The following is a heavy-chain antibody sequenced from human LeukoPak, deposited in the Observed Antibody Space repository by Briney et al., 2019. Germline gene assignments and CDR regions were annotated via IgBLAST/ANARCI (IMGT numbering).Heavy chain of an antibody. CDR3: AREPPHYYDSSGPIGY. Sequence: VKVSCKASGYTFTGYYMHWVRQAPGQGLEWMGWINPNSGGTNYAQKFQGRVTMTRDTSISTAYMELSRLRSDDTAVYYCAREPPHYYDSSGPIGYWGQGTLVTVSS. D-gene: IGHD3-22*01. V-gene: IGHV1-2*02. J-gene: IGHJ4*02. CDR1: GYTFTGYY. CDR2: INPNSGGT.